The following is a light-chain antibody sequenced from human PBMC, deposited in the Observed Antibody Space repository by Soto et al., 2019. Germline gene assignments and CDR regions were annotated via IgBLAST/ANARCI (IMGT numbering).Light chain of an antibody. CDR3: GADHGSGSNFVV. CDR2: VGTGGIVG. J-gene: IGLJ3*02. Sequence: QPVLTQPLSASASLGASVTLTCTLSSGYSNYKVDWYQQRPGKGPRFVLRVGTGGIVGSKGDGIPDRFSVLGSGLNRYLTIKNIQEEDESDYHCGADHGSGSNFVVFGGGTKLTVL. V-gene: IGLV9-49*01. CDR1: SGYSNYK.